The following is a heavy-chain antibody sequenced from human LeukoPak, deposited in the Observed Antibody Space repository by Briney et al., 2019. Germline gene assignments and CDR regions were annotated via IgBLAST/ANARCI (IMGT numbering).Heavy chain of an antibody. D-gene: IGHD2-2*02. Sequence: GGSLRLSCAASGFTFDDYAMHWVRQAPGKGLEWVSGISWNSGGIGYADSVKGRFTISRDNAKNSLYLQMNSLRAEDTALYYCAKASCSSTSCYNDYWGQGTLVTVSS. CDR2: ISWNSGGI. J-gene: IGHJ4*02. CDR1: GFTFDDYA. CDR3: AKASCSSTSCYNDY. V-gene: IGHV3-9*01.